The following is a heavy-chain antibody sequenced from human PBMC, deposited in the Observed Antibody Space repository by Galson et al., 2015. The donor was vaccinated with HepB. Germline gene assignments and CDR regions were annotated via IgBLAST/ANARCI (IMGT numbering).Heavy chain of an antibody. J-gene: IGHJ6*03. D-gene: IGHD3-3*01. CDR2: IIPIFGTA. CDR3: ARDSFNSLRFLEWPHYYYYMDV. CDR1: GGTFSSCA. V-gene: IGHV1-69*13. Sequence: SVKVSCKASGGTFSSCAISWVRQAPGQGLEWMGGIIPIFGTANYAQKFQGRVTITADESTSTAYMELSSLRSEDTAVYYCARDSFNSLRFLEWPHYYYYMDVWGKGTTVTVSS.